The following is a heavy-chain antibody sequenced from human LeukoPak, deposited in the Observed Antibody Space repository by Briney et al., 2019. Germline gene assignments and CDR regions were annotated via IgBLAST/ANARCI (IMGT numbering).Heavy chain of an antibody. CDR1: GGTFSSYA. V-gene: IGHV1-69*05. D-gene: IGHD1-1*01. J-gene: IGHJ4*02. CDR3: ARAGELEPRLVFDY. Sequence: LGASVKVSCKASGGTFSSYAISWVRQAPGQGLEWMGGIIPIFGTANYAQKFQGRVTITTDESTSTAYMELSSLRSEDTAVYYCARAGELEPRLVFDYWDQGTLVTVSS. CDR2: IIPIFGTA.